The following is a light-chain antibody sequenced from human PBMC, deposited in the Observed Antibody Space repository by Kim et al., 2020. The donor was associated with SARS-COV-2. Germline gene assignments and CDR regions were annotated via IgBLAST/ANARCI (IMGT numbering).Light chain of an antibody. V-gene: IGKV1-27*01. J-gene: IGKJ1*01. Sequence: SASVGDRVTIPGRASQDISNYLAWFQLKPGKAPKLLIYAASALQPGVPSRFSGSGSGTDFTLTVTSLQPEDVATYYCQKCDSAPWTFGQGTKVEI. CDR3: QKCDSAPWT. CDR2: AAS. CDR1: QDISNY.